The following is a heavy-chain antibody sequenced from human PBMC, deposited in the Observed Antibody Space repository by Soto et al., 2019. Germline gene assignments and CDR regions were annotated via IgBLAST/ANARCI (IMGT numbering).Heavy chain of an antibody. CDR1: GFTFSSYA. Sequence: EVQMWESGGGLVQPGGSLRLSCAASGFTFSSYAMNWVRQAPGKGLEWVSVISGSADSTYYADSVKGRFTIARDNPRNTLYLQMNSLRAEDTAVYYCARHKFYGDPYYFDYWGQGTLVTVSS. CDR2: ISGSADST. J-gene: IGHJ4*02. CDR3: ARHKFYGDPYYFDY. V-gene: IGHV3-23*01. D-gene: IGHD4-17*01.